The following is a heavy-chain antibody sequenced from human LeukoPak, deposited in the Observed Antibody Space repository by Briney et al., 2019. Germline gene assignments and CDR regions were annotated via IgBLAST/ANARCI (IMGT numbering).Heavy chain of an antibody. CDR3: ARPNYYGSGSYYY. D-gene: IGHD3-10*01. J-gene: IGHJ4*02. CDR2: ISSNGGST. CDR1: GFTFSSYA. Sequence: GGSLRLSCAASGFTFSSYAMHWVRQAPGKGLEYVSAISSNGGSTYYANSVKGRFTISRDNSKDTLYLQMGSLRAEDMAVYYCARPNYYGSGSYYYWGQGTLVTVSS. V-gene: IGHV3-64*01.